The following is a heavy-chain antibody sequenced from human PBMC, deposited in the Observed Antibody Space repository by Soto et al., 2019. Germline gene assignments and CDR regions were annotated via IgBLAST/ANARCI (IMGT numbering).Heavy chain of an antibody. D-gene: IGHD6-6*01. J-gene: IGHJ4*02. Sequence: EVQLVESGGGLVKPGGSLRLSCAASGFTFSNAWMNWVRQAPGKGLEWVGRIKSKTDGGTTDYAAPVKGRFTISRDDSKNTLYLQMNSLKTEDTAVYYCTTDPPWLAARPYIDYWGQGTLVTVSS. V-gene: IGHV3-15*07. CDR2: IKSKTDGGTT. CDR3: TTDPPWLAARPYIDY. CDR1: GFTFSNAW.